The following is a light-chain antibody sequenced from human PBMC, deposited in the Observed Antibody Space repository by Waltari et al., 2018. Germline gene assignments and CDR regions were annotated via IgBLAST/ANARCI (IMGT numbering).Light chain of an antibody. J-gene: IGKJ1*01. CDR1: QSVSSQ. CDR2: DAS. V-gene: IGKV3-11*01. Sequence: EIVLTQSPATLSLSPGEGATLSCRASQSVSSQLVWYQQKRGQAPRLLIYDASNRATGIPARFSCSGTVTDYTLTISSIEPEDFAVYYCQQCNNSPQTFGQVTKVEI. CDR3: QQCNNSPQT.